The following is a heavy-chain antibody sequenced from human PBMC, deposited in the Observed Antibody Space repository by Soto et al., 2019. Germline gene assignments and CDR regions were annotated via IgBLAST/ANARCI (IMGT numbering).Heavy chain of an antibody. CDR3: VMLDNYVTTTPQDV. J-gene: IGHJ6*02. V-gene: IGHV1-18*01. CDR1: GYIFVNYG. CDR2: FSPYTGNT. Sequence: QVQLVQSGDEVKKPGASVKVSCKASGYIFVNYGIAWVRQAPGQELEWMGWFSPYTGNTHSASKVQGRLTMTTDTSSSAVDMALGSLTSEDTAVYYCVMLDNYVTTTPQDVWGQGATVTVS. D-gene: IGHD3-16*01.